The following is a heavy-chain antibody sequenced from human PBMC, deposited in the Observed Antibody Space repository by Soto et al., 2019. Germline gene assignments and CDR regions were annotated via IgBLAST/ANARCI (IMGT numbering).Heavy chain of an antibody. J-gene: IGHJ4*02. V-gene: IGHV3-33*01. CDR2: IWYDGSNK. CDR1: GFTFSSYG. Sequence: QVQLVESGGGVVQPGRSLRLSCAASGFTFSSYGMHWVRQAPGKGLEWGAVIWYDGSNKYYADSVKGRFTISRDNSKNTLYLQMNSLRAEDTAVYYCARDTIHNPGYSYGYYFDYWGQGTLVTVSS. D-gene: IGHD5-18*01. CDR3: ARDTIHNPGYSYGYYFDY.